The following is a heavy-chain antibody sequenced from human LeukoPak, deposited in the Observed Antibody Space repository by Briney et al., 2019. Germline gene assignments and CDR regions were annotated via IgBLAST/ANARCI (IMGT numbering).Heavy chain of an antibody. J-gene: IGHJ4*02. CDR2: ISGSGGST. D-gene: IGHD3-10*01. V-gene: IGHV3-23*01. Sequence: TGGSLRLSCAASGFTFSSYAMSWVRQAPGKGLEWVSAISGSGGSTYYADSVKGRFTISRDNSKNTLYLQMNSLRAEDTAVYYCAKARTHGSGTGYFDHWGQGTLVTVSS. CDR3: AKARTHGSGTGYFDH. CDR1: GFTFSSYA.